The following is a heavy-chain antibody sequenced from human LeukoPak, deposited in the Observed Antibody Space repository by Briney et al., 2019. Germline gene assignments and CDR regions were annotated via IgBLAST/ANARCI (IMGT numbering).Heavy chain of an antibody. Sequence: SETLSLTCTVSGGSISSYYWSWIRQPAGKGLEWIGRIYTSGSTNYNPSLKSRVTMSVDTSKNQFSLKLSSVTAADTAVYYCARGRIVVVTAPSVACYYYGMDVWGQGTTVTVSS. D-gene: IGHD2-21*02. CDR1: GGSISSYY. V-gene: IGHV4-4*07. J-gene: IGHJ6*02. CDR3: ARGRIVVVTAPSVACYYYGMDV. CDR2: IYTSGST.